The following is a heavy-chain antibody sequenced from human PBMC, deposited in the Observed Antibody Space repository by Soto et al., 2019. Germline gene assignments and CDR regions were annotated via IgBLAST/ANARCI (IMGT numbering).Heavy chain of an antibody. J-gene: IGHJ4*02. V-gene: IGHV3-30-3*01. CDR1: GFSFGRYA. D-gene: IGHD5-18*01. Sequence: GGSLRLSCAASGFSFGRYAMRWVRQAPGKGLEWVAVISYDGSNKYYADSVKGRFTISRDNSKNTLYLQMNSLSAEDTAVYYCARDTAMVGFDYWGQGTLVTVSS. CDR3: ARDTAMVGFDY. CDR2: ISYDGSNK.